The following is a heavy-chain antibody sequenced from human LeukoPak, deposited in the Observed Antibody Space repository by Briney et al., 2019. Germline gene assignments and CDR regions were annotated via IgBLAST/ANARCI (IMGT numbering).Heavy chain of an antibody. CDR3: AKDGLYYGSGSYYDY. CDR1: GFTFSSYA. CDR2: ISGSGGST. V-gene: IGHV3-23*01. Sequence: GGSLRLSCAASGFTFSSYAMSWVRQAPGKGLEWVSAISGSGGSTYYAVCVKGRFTISRDNSKNTLYLQMNSLRAEDTAVYYCAKDGLYYGSGSYYDYWGQGTLVTVSS. J-gene: IGHJ4*02. D-gene: IGHD3-10*01.